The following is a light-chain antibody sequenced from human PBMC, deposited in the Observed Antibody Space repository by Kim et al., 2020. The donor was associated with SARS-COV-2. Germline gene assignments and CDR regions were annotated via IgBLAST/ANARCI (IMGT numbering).Light chain of an antibody. CDR1: TGAVTSDHY. V-gene: IGLV7-46*01. CDR2: DAT. Sequence: QAVVTQEPSLTVSPGGTVTLTCGSSTGAVTSDHYPYWLQQKPGQAPRTLIYDATNKLSWTPARFSGYLLGGKAALTLSGAQPEDECDYYCLLSYSAVRVFGGGTKLTVL. CDR3: LLSYSAVRV. J-gene: IGLJ3*02.